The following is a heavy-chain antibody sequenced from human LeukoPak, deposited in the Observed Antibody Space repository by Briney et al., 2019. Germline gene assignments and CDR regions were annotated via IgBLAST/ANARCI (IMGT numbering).Heavy chain of an antibody. V-gene: IGHV3-74*01. Sequence: GGSLRLSCAASGFTFSNYWMHWVRQAPGKGLVWVSRINTDGSSTSYADSVKGRFTISRDNAKNTLYLQMNSLRAEDTAVYYCAKDRSGRFFFDYWGQGTLVTVSS. CDR1: GFTFSNYW. CDR3: AKDRSGRFFFDY. J-gene: IGHJ4*02. D-gene: IGHD3-3*01. CDR2: INTDGSST.